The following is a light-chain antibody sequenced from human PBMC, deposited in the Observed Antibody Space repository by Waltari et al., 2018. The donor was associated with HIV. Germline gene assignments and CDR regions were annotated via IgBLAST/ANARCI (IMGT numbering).Light chain of an antibody. CDR3: CSFAGTYTYV. J-gene: IGLJ1*01. CDR1: STGVRGYNY. CDR2: VDN. Sequence: QSALTQPRSVSGSPGQSVTISCTGPSTGVRGYNYVSWYQHHPANAPTLMIVVDNNRPSGVPDRFSVSKSGNTASLTISGLQAEDEADYYCCSFAGTYTYVFGTGTKVIVL. V-gene: IGLV2-11*01.